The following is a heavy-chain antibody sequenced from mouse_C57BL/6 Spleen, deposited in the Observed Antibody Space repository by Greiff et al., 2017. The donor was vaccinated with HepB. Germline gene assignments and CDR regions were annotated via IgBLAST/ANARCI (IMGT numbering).Heavy chain of an antibody. CDR3: AAYYDYDGSYFDY. V-gene: IGHV1-63*01. J-gene: IGHJ2*01. CDR1: GYTFTNYW. D-gene: IGHD2-4*01. Sequence: VQLQQSGAELVRPGTSVKMSCKASGYTFTNYWIGWAKQRPGHGLEWIGDIYPGGGYTNYNEKFKGKATLTADKSSSTAFMQFSSLTSEASAIYYCAAYYDYDGSYFDYWGQGTTLTVSS. CDR2: IYPGGGYT.